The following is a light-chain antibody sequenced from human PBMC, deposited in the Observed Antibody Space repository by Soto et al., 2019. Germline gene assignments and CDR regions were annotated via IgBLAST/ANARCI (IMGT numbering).Light chain of an antibody. CDR2: GAS. CDR1: QSVTTSY. Sequence: EMVLTQSPGTLSLSAGERAPLSGRASQSVTTSYLAWYQQKPGQAPRLIIYGASSRAAGIPDRFSGSGSGTDFTLTISRLEPEDFAVYYCQKYGSSPPTFGPGTKVDIK. CDR3: QKYGSSPPT. J-gene: IGKJ3*01. V-gene: IGKV3-20*01.